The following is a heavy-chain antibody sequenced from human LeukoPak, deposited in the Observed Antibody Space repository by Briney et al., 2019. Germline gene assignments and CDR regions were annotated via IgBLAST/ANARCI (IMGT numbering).Heavy chain of an antibody. Sequence: GGSLRLSCAASGFTFSSDWMHWVRQAPGEGLVWVSRIKSDGSTNYADSVKGRFTISRDNAKNTVSLQMNSLRAEDTGVYYCARAPSEIGGYYPEYFRHWGQGTLVTVSS. J-gene: IGHJ1*01. D-gene: IGHD3-22*01. CDR2: IKSDGST. CDR1: GFTFSSDW. V-gene: IGHV3-74*01. CDR3: ARAPSEIGGYYPEYFRH.